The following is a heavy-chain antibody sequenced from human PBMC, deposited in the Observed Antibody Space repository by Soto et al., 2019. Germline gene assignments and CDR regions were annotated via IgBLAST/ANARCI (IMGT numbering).Heavy chain of an antibody. CDR3: AKGGDGSWNDAWFDP. V-gene: IGHV3-23*01. D-gene: IGHD1-1*01. J-gene: IGHJ5*02. CDR1: GFTFNSFA. Sequence: EVQLLESGGGFVQPGGSLRLSCAASGFTFNSFAMSWVRQAPGKGLEWVSSISAAGGTAYYADSVKGRFTITRDNSKNTLFLQMTSMRDDEDTAVYYCAKGGDGSWNDAWFDPWGQGTLVTVSS. CDR2: ISAAGGTA.